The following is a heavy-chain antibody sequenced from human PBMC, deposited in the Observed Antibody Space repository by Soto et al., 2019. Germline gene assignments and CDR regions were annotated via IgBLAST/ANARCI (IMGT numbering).Heavy chain of an antibody. J-gene: IGHJ4*02. Sequence: SETLSLTCTVSGGSISSYYWSWIRQPPGKGLEWIGYIYYSGSTNYNPSLKSRVTISVDTSKNQFSLKLSSETAADTAVYYCARVAQWLYDYWGQGTLVTVSS. CDR1: GGSISSYY. CDR2: IYYSGST. D-gene: IGHD6-19*01. CDR3: ARVAQWLYDY. V-gene: IGHV4-59*01.